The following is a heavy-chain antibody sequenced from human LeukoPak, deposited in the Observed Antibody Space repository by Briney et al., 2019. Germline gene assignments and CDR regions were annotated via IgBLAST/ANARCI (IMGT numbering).Heavy chain of an antibody. CDR2: IYYSGST. D-gene: IGHD3-16*01. V-gene: IGHV4-39*01. Sequence: SETLSLTCTVSGGSISSSSYYWGWIRQPPGKGLEWIGSIYYSGSTYYNPSLKSRVTISVDTSKNQFSLKLSSVTAADTAVYYCARSYVRWYFDLWGRGTLVTVSS. CDR3: ARSYVRWYFDL. J-gene: IGHJ2*01. CDR1: GGSISSSSYY.